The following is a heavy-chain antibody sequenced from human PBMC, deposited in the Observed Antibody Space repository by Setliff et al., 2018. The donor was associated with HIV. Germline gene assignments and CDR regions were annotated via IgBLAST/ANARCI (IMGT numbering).Heavy chain of an antibody. CDR2: INPNSGDT. D-gene: IGHD2-8*01. V-gene: IGHV1-2*02. CDR1: GYTLAGYF. CDR3: ARGGGYCTNGLCHNRWFDP. Sequence: GASVKVSCKASGYTLAGYFMHWVRQAPGQGLEWMGWINPNSGDTNYAEKFQGRVTMTRNKSIRTAYMELSRLRFDDTAMYCCARGGGYCTNGLCHNRWFDPWGQGTLVTVSS. J-gene: IGHJ5*02.